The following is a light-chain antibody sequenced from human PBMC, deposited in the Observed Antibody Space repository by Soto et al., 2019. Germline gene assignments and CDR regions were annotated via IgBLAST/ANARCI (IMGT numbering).Light chain of an antibody. CDR3: QQYGSSPRP. V-gene: IGKV1-9*01. CDR1: QGISTY. CDR2: TAS. J-gene: IGKJ1*01. Sequence: LTQSPSFLSASVGARVTITFRASQGISTYLAWYQQKAGKAPNLLISTASTLHSGVPSRFSGSGSGTEFTLTISRLEPEDFAVYYCQQYGSSPRPFGQGTKVDIK.